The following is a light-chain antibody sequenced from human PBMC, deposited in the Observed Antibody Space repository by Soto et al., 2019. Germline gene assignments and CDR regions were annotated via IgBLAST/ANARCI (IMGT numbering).Light chain of an antibody. CDR3: QKYYNYPLT. J-gene: IGKJ1*01. Sequence: QMTQSPSTLSASLGDSVTITCRASQSISSWLAWYQQKTGKAPKLLIFKESTSQSGVPSSLSGSGSGTELTLTISSLQPGDFATYYCQKYYNYPLTCGQGTKVDIK. V-gene: IGKV1-5*03. CDR1: QSISSW. CDR2: KES.